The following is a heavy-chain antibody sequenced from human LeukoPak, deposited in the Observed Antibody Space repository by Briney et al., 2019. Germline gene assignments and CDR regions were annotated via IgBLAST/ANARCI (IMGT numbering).Heavy chain of an antibody. CDR1: GYTFRIYG. CDR3: GRPANLHLDRFIEY. V-gene: IGHV1-18*01. J-gene: IGHJ4*02. Sequence: ASVKVSCKASGYTFRIYGISWVRQAPGQGLEWMGWISAYNGDIKYAQSVQDRITMTTDTTTTTAYMELRSLSSDDTAVYYCGRPANLHLDRFIEYRGQGTLVTVSS. CDR2: ISAYNGDI. D-gene: IGHD3-16*02.